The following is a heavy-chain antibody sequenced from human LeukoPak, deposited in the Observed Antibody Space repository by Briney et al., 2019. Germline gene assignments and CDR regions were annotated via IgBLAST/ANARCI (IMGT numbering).Heavy chain of an antibody. CDR2: INPSGGST. V-gene: IGHV1-46*01. CDR1: GYTLTELS. Sequence: ASVKVSCKVSGYTLTELSMHWVRQAPGQGLEWMGIINPSGGSTSHAQKFQGRVTMTRDTSTSTVYMELSSLRSEDTAVYYCARDWARRIVVVPAANYYYGMDVWGQGTTVTVSS. CDR3: ARDWARRIVVVPAANYYYGMDV. D-gene: IGHD2-2*01. J-gene: IGHJ6*02.